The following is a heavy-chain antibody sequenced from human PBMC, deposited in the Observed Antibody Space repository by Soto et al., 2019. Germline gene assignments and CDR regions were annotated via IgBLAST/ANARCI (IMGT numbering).Heavy chain of an antibody. J-gene: IGHJ4*02. CDR2: IGSKAYGGTT. CDR3: TRRDYYYDSSGYPTGPFDY. V-gene: IGHV3-49*02. CDR1: GFTLWNYA. D-gene: IGHD3-22*01. Sequence: RLSCAASGFTLWNYALSWVRQAPGKGLEWVGFIGSKAYGGTTEYAASVKGRFTISRDDSKSIAYLQMNSLKSEDTAVYYCTRRDYYYDSSGYPTGPFDYWGQGTLVTVSS.